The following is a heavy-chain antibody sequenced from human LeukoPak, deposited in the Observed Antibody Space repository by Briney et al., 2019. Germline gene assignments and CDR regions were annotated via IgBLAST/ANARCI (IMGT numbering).Heavy chain of an antibody. V-gene: IGHV4-34*01. CDR1: GGSFSGYY. Sequence: SETLSLTCAVYGGSFSGYYWSWIRQHPGKGLEWIGEINHSGSTNYNPSLKSRVTISVDTSKNQFSLKLSSVTAADTAVYYCARASPLGLNWFDPWGQGTLVTVSS. D-gene: IGHD3/OR15-3a*01. CDR2: INHSGST. CDR3: ARASPLGLNWFDP. J-gene: IGHJ5*02.